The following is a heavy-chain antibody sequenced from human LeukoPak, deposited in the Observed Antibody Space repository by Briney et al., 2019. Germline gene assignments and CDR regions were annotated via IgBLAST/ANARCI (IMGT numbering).Heavy chain of an antibody. CDR3: ARGAAGYSYG. CDR1: SGSIISSSYY. CDR2: MYYTGST. D-gene: IGHD5-18*01. V-gene: IGHV4-39*07. Sequence: SETLSLTCTVSSGSIISSSYYWGWIRQPPGKGLEYIASMYYTGSTYYNPSLKSRVTISIDTSKNQFSLRLSSVTAADTAVYYCARGAAGYSYGWGQGTLVTVSS. J-gene: IGHJ4*02.